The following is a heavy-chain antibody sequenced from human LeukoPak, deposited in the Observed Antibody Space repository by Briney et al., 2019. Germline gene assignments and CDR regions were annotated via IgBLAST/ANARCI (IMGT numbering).Heavy chain of an antibody. Sequence: SETLSLTCTVSGYSISSGYYWGWIRPPPGKGLEWIGSIYHSGSTYYNPSLKSRVTISVDTSKNQFSLKLSSATAADTAVYYCARDPVVVAATGNWFDPWGQGTLVTVSS. D-gene: IGHD2-15*01. CDR2: IYHSGST. V-gene: IGHV4-38-2*02. J-gene: IGHJ5*02. CDR3: ARDPVVVAATGNWFDP. CDR1: GYSISSGYY.